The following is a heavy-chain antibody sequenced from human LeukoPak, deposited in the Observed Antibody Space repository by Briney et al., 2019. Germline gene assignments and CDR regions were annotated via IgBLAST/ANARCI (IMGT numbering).Heavy chain of an antibody. J-gene: IGHJ4*02. D-gene: IGHD3-22*01. CDR1: GFTFSSYS. CDR2: ISSSGSYM. Sequence: QAGGSLRLSCAPAGFTFSSYSMNWVRQAPGKGLEWVSYISSSGSYMYYADSVKGRFTISRDNAKNSLYLQMNSLRAEDTALYYCAREYDSSGYPNDYWGQGTLVTVSS. V-gene: IGHV3-21*01. CDR3: AREYDSSGYPNDY.